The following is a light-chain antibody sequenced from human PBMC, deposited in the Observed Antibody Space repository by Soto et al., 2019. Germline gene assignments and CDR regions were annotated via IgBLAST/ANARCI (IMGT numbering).Light chain of an antibody. CDR1: QSVSSSY. V-gene: IGKV3-20*01. J-gene: IGKJ5*01. Sequence: EIVLTQSPGTLSLSPGERATLSCRASQSVSSSYLAWYQQKPGQAPRLLIYGASSRATGIPDRFSGSGSGTDFTLTISRLEPEDFAGYYWQQYGTPRVTFGQGTRLESK. CDR2: GAS. CDR3: QQYGTPRVT.